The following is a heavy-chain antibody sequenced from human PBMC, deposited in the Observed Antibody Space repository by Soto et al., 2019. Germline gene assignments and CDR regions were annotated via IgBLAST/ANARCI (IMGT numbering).Heavy chain of an antibody. J-gene: IGHJ5*02. CDR3: ARLHCDSPNCVPLDP. Sequence: SETLSLTCSVSGGSINDDRYYWGWIRQPPGKGLEWIGSIYYSGTSSYDPSLESRVTMSVDTSKKQLSLRLRSVTAADTAVYYCARLHCDSPNCVPLDPWGQGTLVT. D-gene: IGHD2-2*01. CDR1: GGSINDDRYY. CDR2: IYYSGTS. V-gene: IGHV4-39*01.